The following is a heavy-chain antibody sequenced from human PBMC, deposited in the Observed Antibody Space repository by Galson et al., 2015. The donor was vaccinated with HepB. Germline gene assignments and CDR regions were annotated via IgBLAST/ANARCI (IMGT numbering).Heavy chain of an antibody. CDR3: ARPFSSWTWFDP. J-gene: IGHJ5*02. D-gene: IGHD3/OR15-3a*01. CDR1: GGSFSGSFSGYY. Sequence: ETLSLTCAVYGGSFSGSFSGYYWDWIRQPPGKGLEWIGEIFHTGITNYNPSLKHRVTISVDTSKNQFSLKLDSVTAADTAVYYCARPFSSWTWFDPWGQGTLVTVSS. V-gene: IGHV4-34*12. CDR2: IFHTGIT.